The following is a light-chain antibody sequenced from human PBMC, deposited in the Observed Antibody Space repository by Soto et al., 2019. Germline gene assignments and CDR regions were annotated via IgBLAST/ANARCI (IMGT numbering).Light chain of an antibody. Sequence: QPVLTQPASVSGSPGQSITISCTGTSSDVGGYNYVSWYQQHPGKAPKLMIYEVSNRPSGVSNRFSGSKSGNTASLTISGLQAEDEADYYCSSYISSSIDYVFGTGTKVTVL. CDR3: SSYISSSIDYV. V-gene: IGLV2-14*01. CDR2: EVS. J-gene: IGLJ1*01. CDR1: SSDVGGYNY.